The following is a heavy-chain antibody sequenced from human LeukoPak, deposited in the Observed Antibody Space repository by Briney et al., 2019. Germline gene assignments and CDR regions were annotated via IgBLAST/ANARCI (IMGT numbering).Heavy chain of an antibody. CDR2: IYSSRSSI. CDR3: TRRLCSGGSCYLHY. J-gene: IGHJ4*02. Sequence: GGSLRLSCVASGFSFSCYSMNWVRQAPGKGVEWVSYIYSSRSSIYYAASVKGRFTISRDNAKNSIYLYLNSLRDENTALYSCTRRLCSGGSCYLHYWGQGTLVTVSS. CDR1: GFSFSCYS. D-gene: IGHD2-15*01. V-gene: IGHV3-48*02.